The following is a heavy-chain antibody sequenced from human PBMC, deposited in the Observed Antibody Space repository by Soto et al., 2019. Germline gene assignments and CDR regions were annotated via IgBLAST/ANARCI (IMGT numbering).Heavy chain of an antibody. CDR3: ARQTIYCGGDNCYLQPFDY. Sequence: QLQLQESGPGLVKPSETLSLTCTVFGGSISSSSYYWGWVRQPPGKGLEWIASIFYSGTTYYNPSLKSRVTISVDTSKKQFSLKLSSVTAADTAVYYCARQTIYCGGDNCYLQPFDYWGQGTLVTVSS. CDR1: GGSISSSSYY. CDR2: IFYSGTT. J-gene: IGHJ4*02. D-gene: IGHD2-15*01. V-gene: IGHV4-39*01.